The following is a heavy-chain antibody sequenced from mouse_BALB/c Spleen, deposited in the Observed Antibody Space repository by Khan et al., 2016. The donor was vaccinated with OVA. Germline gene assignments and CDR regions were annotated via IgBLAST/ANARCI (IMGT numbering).Heavy chain of an antibody. Sequence: QVQLQQSGPELKQPGETVKISCKASGYTFRNFGMNWVKQAPGKGLEWMGWINTYSGEPTYADDFKGRFAFSLETSASTAYLQINNLKNEDTAIYYCARHNYFSESMAYWGQGTSVTVSS. J-gene: IGHJ4*01. V-gene: IGHV9-3-1*01. D-gene: IGHD2-1*01. CDR1: GYTFRNFG. CDR3: ARHNYFSESMAY. CDR2: INTYSGEP.